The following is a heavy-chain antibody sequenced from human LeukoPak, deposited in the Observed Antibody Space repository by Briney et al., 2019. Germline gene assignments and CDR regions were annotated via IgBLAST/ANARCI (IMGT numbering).Heavy chain of an antibody. CDR1: GYTFTGYY. J-gene: IGHJ4*02. Sequence: ASVKVSCKASGYTFTGYYMHWVRQAPGQGLEWMGWINPNSGGTNYAQKFQGRVTMTRDTSISTAYMELSRLRSDDTAVYYCARGNFDWFPSSPYFDYWGQGTLVTVSS. CDR2: INPNSGGT. V-gene: IGHV1-2*02. CDR3: ARGNFDWFPSSPYFDY. D-gene: IGHD3-9*01.